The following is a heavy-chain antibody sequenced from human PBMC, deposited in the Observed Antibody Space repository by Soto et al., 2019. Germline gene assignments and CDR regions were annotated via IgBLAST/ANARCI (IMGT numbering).Heavy chain of an antibody. D-gene: IGHD3-22*01. Sequence: PSQTLSLTCDISGDSVSTNTATWDWIRQSPSRGLEWLGRTYYRSRWYFDYSVSVKSRITMSPDISNNQVSLQLTSVTPDDTAIYYCVRLIGNSWLDSWGQGTLDTVSS. J-gene: IGHJ5*01. CDR2: TYYRSRWYF. CDR3: VRLIGNSWLDS. CDR1: GDSVSTNTAT. V-gene: IGHV6-1*01.